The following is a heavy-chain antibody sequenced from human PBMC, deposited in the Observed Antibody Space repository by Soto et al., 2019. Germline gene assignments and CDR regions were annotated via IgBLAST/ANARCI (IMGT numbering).Heavy chain of an antibody. CDR1: GGTFSSYA. CDR3: ARRPTVTDAFDL. CDR2: IIPIFGTA. J-gene: IGHJ3*01. V-gene: IGHV1-69*06. Sequence: QVQLVQSGAEVKKPGSSVKVSCKASGGTFSSYAISWVRQAPGQGLEWMGGIIPIFGTANYAQKFQGRVPIPAHKSTRTAYMELSSLRSEDPAVYYCARRPTVTDAFDLLGQGKIVTVS. D-gene: IGHD4-17*01.